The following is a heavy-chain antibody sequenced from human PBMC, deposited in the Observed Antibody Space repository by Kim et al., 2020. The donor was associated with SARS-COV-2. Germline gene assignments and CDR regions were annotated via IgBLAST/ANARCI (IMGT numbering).Heavy chain of an antibody. Sequence: ASVKVSCKASGDTFTSYGISWVRQAPGQGLEWMGWISAYNGNTNYAQKLQGRVTMTTDTSTSTAYMELRSLRSDDTAVYYCARDGYCSGGSCYLDKEYYYGMDVWGQGTTVTVSS. J-gene: IGHJ6*02. V-gene: IGHV1-18*01. CDR1: GDTFTSYG. CDR3: ARDGYCSGGSCYLDKEYYYGMDV. D-gene: IGHD2-15*01. CDR2: ISAYNGNT.